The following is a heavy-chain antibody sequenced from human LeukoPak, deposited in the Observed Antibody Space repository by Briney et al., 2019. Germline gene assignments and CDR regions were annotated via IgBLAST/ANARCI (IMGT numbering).Heavy chain of an antibody. V-gene: IGHV4-4*07. CDR1: GGSISNYY. J-gene: IGHJ4*02. CDR2: IHTSGST. CDR3: ARDPAAAGAFDY. Sequence: SETLSLTCTVSGGSISNYYWSWIRQPPGKGLEWIGRIHTSGSTNYNPALKNRVTLFGDTSKNQFSLKLTSVTATDTAVYYCARDPAAAGAFDYWGQGTLVTVSS. D-gene: IGHD6-13*01.